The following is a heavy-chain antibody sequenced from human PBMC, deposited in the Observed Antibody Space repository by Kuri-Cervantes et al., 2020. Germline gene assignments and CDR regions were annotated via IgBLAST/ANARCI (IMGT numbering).Heavy chain of an antibody. CDR2: IYYSGST. V-gene: IGHV4-39*01. Sequence: SETLSLTCTVSGGSISSSSYYWGWIRQPPGKGLEWIGSIYYSGSTYYNPSLKSRVTISVDTSENQFSLKLSSATAADTAVYYCARLWLEWTFDYWGQGTLVTVSS. D-gene: IGHD3-3*01. J-gene: IGHJ4*02. CDR1: GGSISSSSYY. CDR3: ARLWLEWTFDY.